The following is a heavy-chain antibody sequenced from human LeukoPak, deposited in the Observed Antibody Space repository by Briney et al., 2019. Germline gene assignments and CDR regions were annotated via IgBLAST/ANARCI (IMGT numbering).Heavy chain of an antibody. CDR2: IYYSGST. V-gene: IGHV4-39*07. Sequence: PSETLSLTCTVSGGSISSSSYYWGWIRQPPGKGLEWIGSIYYSGSTYYNPSLKSRVTISVDTSKNQFSLKLSSVTAADTAVYYCASYAAGGTYYFDYWGQGTLVTVSS. D-gene: IGHD3-16*01. CDR1: GGSISSSSYY. CDR3: ASYAAGGTYYFDY. J-gene: IGHJ4*02.